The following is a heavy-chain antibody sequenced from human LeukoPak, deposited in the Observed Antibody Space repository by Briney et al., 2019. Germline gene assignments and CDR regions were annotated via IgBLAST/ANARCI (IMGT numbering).Heavy chain of an antibody. CDR2: IYHSGST. D-gene: IGHD1-1*01. CDR1: GGSISSSNW. J-gene: IGHJ4*02. Sequence: SETLSLTCAVSGGSISSSNWWSWVRQPPGKGLEWIGEIYHSGSTNYNPSLKSRVTISVDTSKNQFSLKLRSVTAADTAVYFCARYVPVKTGPTRASFDYWGQGILVSVSS. CDR3: ARYVPVKTGPTRASFDY. V-gene: IGHV4-4*02.